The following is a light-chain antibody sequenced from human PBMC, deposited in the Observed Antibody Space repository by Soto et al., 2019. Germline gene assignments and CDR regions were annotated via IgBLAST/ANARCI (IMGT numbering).Light chain of an antibody. CDR1: QSVSSY. Sequence: EIVLTQSPATLRLSPGERATLSCRASQSVSSYLAWYQQKPGQAPRLLIYDASNRATGIPARFSGSGSGTDFTLTISDVQPEDFALYYCHQRQSWPRTFGQGTKVDI. CDR2: DAS. CDR3: HQRQSWPRT. J-gene: IGKJ1*01. V-gene: IGKV3-11*01.